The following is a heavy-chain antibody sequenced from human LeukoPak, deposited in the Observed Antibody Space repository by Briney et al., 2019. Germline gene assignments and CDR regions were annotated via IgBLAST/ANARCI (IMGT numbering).Heavy chain of an antibody. J-gene: IGHJ4*02. Sequence: PGGSLRLSCAASGFTFSDNYMTWVRQAPGEGLEWLSYISGNGGVIQYADSVKGRFTISRDNAKNLLYLQMDSLRVEDTAIYYCAKVGPLGATSLYYFDYWGQGTLVTVSS. CDR3: AKVGPLGATSLYYFDY. CDR1: GFTFSDNY. D-gene: IGHD1-26*01. V-gene: IGHV3-11*04. CDR2: ISGNGGVI.